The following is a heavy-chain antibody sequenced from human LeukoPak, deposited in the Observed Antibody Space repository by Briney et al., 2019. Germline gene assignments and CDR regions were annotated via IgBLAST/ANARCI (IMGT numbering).Heavy chain of an antibody. D-gene: IGHD2-2*01. J-gene: IGHJ4*02. V-gene: IGHV3-74*01. CDR2: INSDGSST. CDR3: AREGRYCSSTSCSSFDY. CDR1: GFTFSSYW. Sequence: GGSLRLSCAASGFTFSSYWMHWVRQAPGKGLVWVSRINSDGSSTSYADSVKGRFTIPRDNAKNTLYLQMNSLRAEDTAVYYCAREGRYCSSTSCSSFDYWGQGTLVTVSS.